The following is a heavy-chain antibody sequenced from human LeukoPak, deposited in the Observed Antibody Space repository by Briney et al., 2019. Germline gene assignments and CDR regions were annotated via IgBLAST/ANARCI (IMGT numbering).Heavy chain of an antibody. CDR3: ARASAVATSFDY. J-gene: IGHJ4*02. D-gene: IGHD5-12*01. Sequence: SETLSLTCTVSGASISSYYWSWIRQPPGKGLEWIGYIYYTGSTNYNPSLKSRVTISLDTSKNQFSLKLSSVTAADTAVYYCARASAVATSFDYWGQETLVTVSS. V-gene: IGHV4-59*01. CDR2: IYYTGST. CDR1: GASISSYY.